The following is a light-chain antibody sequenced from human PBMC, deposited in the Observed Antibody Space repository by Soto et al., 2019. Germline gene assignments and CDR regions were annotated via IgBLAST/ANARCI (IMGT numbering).Light chain of an antibody. CDR2: GAS. V-gene: IGKV3D-7*01. J-gene: IGKJ1*01. CDR3: QQDYCQQDYNLPRRT. Sequence: PGERVTLSCRASQSVSSSYLTWYQHKPGQAPRLLLYGASTRATGIPARFSGSGSGTDFTLTISSLQPEDFAVYYCQQDYCQQDYNLPRRTFGQGTKVEIK. CDR1: QSVSSSY.